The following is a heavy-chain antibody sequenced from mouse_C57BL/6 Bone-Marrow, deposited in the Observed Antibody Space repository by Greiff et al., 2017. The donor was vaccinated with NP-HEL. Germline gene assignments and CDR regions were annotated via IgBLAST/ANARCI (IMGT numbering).Heavy chain of an antibody. CDR2: IRSKSNNYAT. D-gene: IGHD1-3*01. Sequence: EVKLMESGGGLVQPKGSLKLSCAASGFSFNTYAMNWVRQAPGKGLEWVARIRSKSNNYATYYADSVKDRFTISRDDSESMLYLQMNNLKTEDTAMYYCVRQDIPHAMDYWGQGTSVTVSS. V-gene: IGHV10-1*01. CDR1: GFSFNTYA. J-gene: IGHJ4*01. CDR3: VRQDIPHAMDY.